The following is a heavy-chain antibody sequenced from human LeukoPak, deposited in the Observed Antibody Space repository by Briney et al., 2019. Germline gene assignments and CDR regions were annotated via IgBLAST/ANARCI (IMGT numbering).Heavy chain of an antibody. J-gene: IGHJ3*02. CDR2: INPNSGGT. V-gene: IGHV1-2*02. CDR3: ARSYCSSTGCYTFDAFDI. D-gene: IGHD2-2*02. CDR1: GYTFTGYY. Sequence: GASVKVSCKASGYTFTGYYMHWVRQAPGQGLEWMGWINPNSGGTNYAQKFQGRVTMTRDTSISTAYMELSRLRSDDTAVYYCARSYCSSTGCYTFDAFDIWGQGTMVTVSS.